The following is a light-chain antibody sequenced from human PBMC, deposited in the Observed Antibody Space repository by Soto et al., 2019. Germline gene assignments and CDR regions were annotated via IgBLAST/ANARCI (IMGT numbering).Light chain of an antibody. CDR1: QHVSSN. CDR3: QQYNNWPYT. Sequence: EIVMTQSPVTLSVSPGGSATLSCRASQHVSSNFAWYRQKPGQAPTLLIYRASTRATGIPARFSGSGSGTEFTLTISGLQSEDFAVYYCQQYNNWPYTFGQGTKLEIK. J-gene: IGKJ2*01. V-gene: IGKV3-15*01. CDR2: RAS.